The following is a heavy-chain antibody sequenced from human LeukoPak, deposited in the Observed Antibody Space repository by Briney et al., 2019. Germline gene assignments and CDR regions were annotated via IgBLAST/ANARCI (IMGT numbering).Heavy chain of an antibody. V-gene: IGHV3-23*01. J-gene: IGHJ4*02. Sequence: GGSLRLSCAASGFTFSSYAMSWVCQAPGKGLHWISAISGSGGSTYYADSVKGRFTISRDNSKNTLYLQMNGLRAEDTAVYYYAKARLWELLAPFDYWGQGTLVTVSS. CDR3: AKARLWELLAPFDY. CDR1: GFTFSSYA. D-gene: IGHD1-26*01. CDR2: ISGSGGST.